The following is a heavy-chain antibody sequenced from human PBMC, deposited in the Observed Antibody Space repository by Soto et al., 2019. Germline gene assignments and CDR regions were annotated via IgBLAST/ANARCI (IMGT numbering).Heavy chain of an antibody. CDR1: GFTFSSYS. D-gene: IGHD3-22*01. V-gene: IGHV3-21*05. J-gene: IGHJ4*02. Sequence: PGGSLRLSCAASGFTFSSYSMHWVRQAPGKGLEWVSYISSSSSHTSYADSVKGRFTISRDNAKSSLYLQMNSLRAEDTAFYFCARATQSYYDTSGYYSYVHWGQGAQVTVSS. CDR2: ISSSSSHT. CDR3: ARATQSYYDTSGYYSYVH.